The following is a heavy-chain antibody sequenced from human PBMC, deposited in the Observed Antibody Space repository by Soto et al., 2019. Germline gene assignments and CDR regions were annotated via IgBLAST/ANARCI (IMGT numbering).Heavy chain of an antibody. CDR3: ARGRGEIVVVVAAKFDY. CDR1: GGSFSGYY. Sequence: QVQLQQWGAGLLKPSETLSLTCAVYGGSFSGYYWTWIRQPPGKGLEWIGEINHSGTTNYNPSLKSRVTISVDTSKNQFSLKLSSVTAADTAVYYCARGRGEIVVVVAAKFDYWGQGTLVTVYS. V-gene: IGHV4-34*01. CDR2: INHSGTT. D-gene: IGHD2-15*01. J-gene: IGHJ4*02.